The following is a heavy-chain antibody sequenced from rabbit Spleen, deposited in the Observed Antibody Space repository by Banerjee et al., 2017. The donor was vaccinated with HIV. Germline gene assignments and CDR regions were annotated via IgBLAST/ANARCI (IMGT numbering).Heavy chain of an antibody. CDR2: IWTGSGST. CDR3: SRNIAGDGTAFDL. J-gene: IGHJ4*01. CDR1: GFTLSSYW. D-gene: IGHD7-1*01. V-gene: IGHV1S45*01. Sequence: EQLEESGGGLVKPEGSLTLTCKASGFTLSSYWICWVRQAPGKGLEWIACIWTGSGSTYYASWAKGRFTISKTSSTTVTLQMTSLTAADTATYFCSRNIAGDGTAFDLWGPGTLVTVS.